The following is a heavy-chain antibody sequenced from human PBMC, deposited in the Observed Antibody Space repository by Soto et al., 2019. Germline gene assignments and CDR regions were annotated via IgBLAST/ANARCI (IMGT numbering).Heavy chain of an antibody. D-gene: IGHD3-10*01. Sequence: SETLSLTCTVSGGSISSYYWSWIRQPPGKGLEWIVYLYYSGSTNYNPSLKSRVTISVDTSKNQFSLKLSSVTAADTAVYYCARSLNSGTSGYGMDVWGQGTTVTVSS. CDR3: ARSLNSGTSGYGMDV. V-gene: IGHV4-59*01. CDR2: LYYSGST. J-gene: IGHJ6*02. CDR1: GGSISSYY.